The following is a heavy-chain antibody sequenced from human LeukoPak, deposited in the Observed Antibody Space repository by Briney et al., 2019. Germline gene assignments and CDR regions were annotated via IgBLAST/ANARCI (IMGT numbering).Heavy chain of an antibody. CDR3: ARGSGSWWANWFDP. CDR1: GGSFSGYY. CDR2: INHSGST. D-gene: IGHD6-13*01. J-gene: IGHJ5*02. V-gene: IGHV4-34*01. Sequence: KPSETLSLTCAVYGGSFSGYYWSWIRQPPGKGLEWIGEINHSGSTNYNPSLKSRVTISVDTSKNQFSLKLSSVTVADTAVYYCARGSGSWWANWFDPWGQGTLVTVSS.